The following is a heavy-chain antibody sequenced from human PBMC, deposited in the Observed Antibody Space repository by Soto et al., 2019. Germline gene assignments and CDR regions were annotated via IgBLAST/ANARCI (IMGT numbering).Heavy chain of an antibody. Sequence: QVQLEQSAPEVKKPGASVKVSCKASGYTFTTYGISWVRQAPGEGLEWLGWINTHNGNTNYAQNLQGRGFMTADTSTNTAYMVLRSLRCDDTAIYYCTREGSAPYYYYGMDAWGQGTTVTVSS. J-gene: IGHJ6*02. CDR3: TREGSAPYYYYGMDA. CDR2: INTHNGNT. D-gene: IGHD3-10*01. V-gene: IGHV1-18*01. CDR1: GYTFTTYG.